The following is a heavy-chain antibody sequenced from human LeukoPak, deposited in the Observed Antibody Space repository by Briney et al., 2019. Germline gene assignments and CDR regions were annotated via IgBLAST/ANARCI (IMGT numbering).Heavy chain of an antibody. CDR2: IYSGGST. D-gene: IGHD7-27*01. Sequence: GGSLRLSCAASGFTVSSNYMSWVRQAPGRGLEWVSVIYSGGSTYYADSVKGRFTISRDNSKNTLYLQMNSLRAEDTAVYYCARAMGKDAFDIWGQGTMVTVSS. CDR3: ARAMGKDAFDI. V-gene: IGHV3-53*01. J-gene: IGHJ3*02. CDR1: GFTVSSNY.